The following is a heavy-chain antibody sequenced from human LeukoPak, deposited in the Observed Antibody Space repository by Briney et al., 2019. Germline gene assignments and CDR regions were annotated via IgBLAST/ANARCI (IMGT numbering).Heavy chain of an antibody. D-gene: IGHD3-22*01. J-gene: IGHJ6*02. Sequence: PSETLSLTCAVYGRSLSGYYWSWIRQPPGEGLEWIGEINHSGSTNYNSSLTSRVTISVDTSKSQFSLNLTSVTAADTAVYYCARHYYGTDVWGQGTTVTVSS. CDR3: ARHYYGTDV. CDR2: INHSGST. CDR1: GRSLSGYY. V-gene: IGHV4-34*01.